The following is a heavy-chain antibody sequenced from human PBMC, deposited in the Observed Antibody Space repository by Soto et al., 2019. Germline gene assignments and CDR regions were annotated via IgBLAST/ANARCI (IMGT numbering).Heavy chain of an antibody. CDR2: ISSSGSTI. V-gene: IGHV3-11*01. CDR1: GFAFSDPY. D-gene: IGHD4-17*01. Sequence: QVQLVESGGGLVKPGGSLRLSCAASGFAFSDPYMSWIRQAPGKGLEWISYISSSGSTIYYADSVKGRFTISRDNAKKSLYLQMDSLTADDTAVYYCARGGASVTTPFDYWGQGTPVTVSS. J-gene: IGHJ4*02. CDR3: ARGGASVTTPFDY.